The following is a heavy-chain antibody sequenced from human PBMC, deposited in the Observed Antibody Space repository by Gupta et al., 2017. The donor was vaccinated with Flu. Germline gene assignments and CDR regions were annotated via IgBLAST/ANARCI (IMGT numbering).Heavy chain of an antibody. Sequence: YWIGWVRQMPGKGLEWMGIIYPGDSDTTYSPSFQGQVTISADKSISTAYLQWSSLKASDTAMYYCARRAVGGDGYNYFDYWGQGTLITVSS. CDR1: YW. V-gene: IGHV5-51*01. J-gene: IGHJ4*02. CDR3: ARRAVGGDGYNYFDY. D-gene: IGHD5-12*01. CDR2: IYPGDSDT.